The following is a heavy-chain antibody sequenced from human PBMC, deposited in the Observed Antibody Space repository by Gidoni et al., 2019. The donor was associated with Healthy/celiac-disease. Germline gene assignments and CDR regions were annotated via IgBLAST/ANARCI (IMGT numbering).Heavy chain of an antibody. Sequence: EVQLLESGGGLVQPGGSLRLSCAASGFTFSSYAMSWVRQAPGKGLEWVSAISGSGGSTYYADSVKGRFTISRDNSKNTLYLQMNSLRAEDTAVYYCAKDRAWELGRPPQYYFDYWGQGTLVTVSS. CDR2: ISGSGGST. CDR1: GFTFSSYA. CDR3: AKDRAWELGRPPQYYFDY. V-gene: IGHV3-23*01. J-gene: IGHJ4*02. D-gene: IGHD1-26*01.